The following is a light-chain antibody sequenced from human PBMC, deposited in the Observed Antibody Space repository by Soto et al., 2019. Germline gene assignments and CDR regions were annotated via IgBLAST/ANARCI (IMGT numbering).Light chain of an antibody. CDR1: SSDVGDYNY. Sequence: QSVLTQPASVSGSPGQSITISCTGTSSDVGDYNYVSWYQQHPGKAPNLMIYDVSNRPSGVSNRFSGSKSGSTASLTISGLQAEDEADYYCSSYTSSTTRVFGTGTKLTVL. CDR3: SSYTSSTTRV. CDR2: DVS. J-gene: IGLJ1*01. V-gene: IGLV2-14*01.